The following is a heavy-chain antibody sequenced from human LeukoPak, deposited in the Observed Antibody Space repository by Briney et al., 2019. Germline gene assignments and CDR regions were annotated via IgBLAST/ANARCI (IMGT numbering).Heavy chain of an antibody. CDR3: ARDIFIWSSGLISSWSYYGMDV. J-gene: IGHJ6*02. Sequence: GGSLRLSCAASGFTFSSYSMNWVRQAPGKGLEWVSSISSSSSYIYYADSVKGRFTISRDNAKNSLYLQMNSLRAGDTAVYYCARDIFIWSSGLISSWSYYGMDVWGQGTTVTVSS. V-gene: IGHV3-21*01. CDR1: GFTFSSYS. D-gene: IGHD6-13*01. CDR2: ISSSSSYI.